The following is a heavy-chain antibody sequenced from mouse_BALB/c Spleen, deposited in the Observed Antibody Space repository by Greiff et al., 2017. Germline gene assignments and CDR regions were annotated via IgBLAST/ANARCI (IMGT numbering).Heavy chain of an antibody. CDR2: IDTSDSYT. J-gene: IGHJ4*01. V-gene: IGHV1-69*01. CDR1: GYTFTDYW. CDR3: ARYGAYAMDY. D-gene: IGHD1-1*02. Sequence: VQLQQSGAELVMPGASVKMSCKASGYTFTDYWMHWVKQRPGQGLEWIGAIDTSDSYTSYNQKFKGKATLTVDESSSTAYMQLSSLTSEDSAVYYCARYGAYAMDYWGQGTSVTVSS.